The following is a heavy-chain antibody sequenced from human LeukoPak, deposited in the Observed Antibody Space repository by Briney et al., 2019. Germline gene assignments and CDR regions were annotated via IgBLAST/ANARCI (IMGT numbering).Heavy chain of an antibody. V-gene: IGHV1-18*01. CDR2: ISTSNGDT. J-gene: IGHJ5*02. Sequence: GASVKVSCRASGYTFTNSVITWVRQAPGQGLEWMGRISTSNGDTNYAAKLQGRVTMTTDTSTGTVYMELGSLTFDDTAVYFCARDPYHRLGPPLDLWGQGTLVTVSS. CDR3: ARDPYHRLGPPLDL. CDR1: GYTFTNSV. D-gene: IGHD1-14*01.